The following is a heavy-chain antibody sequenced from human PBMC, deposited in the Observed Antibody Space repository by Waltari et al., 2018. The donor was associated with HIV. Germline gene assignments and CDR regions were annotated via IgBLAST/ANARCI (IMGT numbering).Heavy chain of an antibody. Sequence: EMQLVESGGGLVQPGRSLRLPCAASGFNFAHYAMYWVRQAPGKGLQWVAGISWNSDIIGYADSVKGRFTISRDNAKNSLYLQMNSLGAEDTALYYCAKDAASIHYYGMDVWGQGTTVTVS. CDR1: GFNFAHYA. D-gene: IGHD2-2*01. CDR2: ISWNSDII. J-gene: IGHJ6*02. CDR3: AKDAASIHYYGMDV. V-gene: IGHV3-9*01.